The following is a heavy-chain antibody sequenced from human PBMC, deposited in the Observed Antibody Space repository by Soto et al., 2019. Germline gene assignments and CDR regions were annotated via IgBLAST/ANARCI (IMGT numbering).Heavy chain of an antibody. CDR1: GGSINSYY. D-gene: IGHD5-12*01. CDR3: ARTYSGYYFDY. J-gene: IGHJ4*02. CDR2: ISYSGST. V-gene: IGHV4-59*08. Sequence: QVQLQESGPGLVQPSETLSLSCTVSGGSINSYYWSWIRQPPGKGLEWIGYISYSGSTNYNPSLRSQVTIAVDTSRNQSSLELSSVTAADTAVYYCARTYSGYYFDYWGQGTLVTVSS.